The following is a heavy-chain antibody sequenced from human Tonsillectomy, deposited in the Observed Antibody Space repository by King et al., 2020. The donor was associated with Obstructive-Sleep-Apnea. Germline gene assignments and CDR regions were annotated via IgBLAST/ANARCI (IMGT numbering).Heavy chain of an antibody. V-gene: IGHV4-30-4*01. CDR2: IFYSGST. J-gene: IGHJ3*02. Sequence: VQLQESGPGLVKPSQTLSLTCTVSGGSVSSGDYYWSWIRQPPGKGLEWIGYIFYSGSTYYNPSLKSRVTISVDTSKNQFSLKLSSVTAADTAVFYCATYGSGTVFDIWGQGTMVTVSS. CDR1: GGSVSSGDYY. CDR3: ATYGSGTVFDI. D-gene: IGHD3-10*01.